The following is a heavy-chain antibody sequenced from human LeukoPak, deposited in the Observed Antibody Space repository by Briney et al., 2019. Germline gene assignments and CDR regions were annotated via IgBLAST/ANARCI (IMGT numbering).Heavy chain of an antibody. J-gene: IGHJ4*02. D-gene: IGHD3-22*01. CDR2: IRYDGSNK. CDR3: AKNLGQWLDY. CDR1: GFTFSSYG. Sequence: GESMRLSCAASGFTFSSYGMHWVRQAPGKGLEWVAFIRYDGSNKYYADSVKGRFTISRDNSKNTLYLQMNSLRAEDTAVYYCAKNLGQWLDYWGQGTLVTVSS. V-gene: IGHV3-30*02.